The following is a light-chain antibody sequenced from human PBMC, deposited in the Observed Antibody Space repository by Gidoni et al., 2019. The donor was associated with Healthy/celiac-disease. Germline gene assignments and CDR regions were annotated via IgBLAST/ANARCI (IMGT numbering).Light chain of an antibody. V-gene: IGLV2-14*03. CDR2: DVS. CDR3: SSYTSSSTLDYV. J-gene: IGLJ1*01. CDR1: SSDVGGYNY. Sequence: QFALTPPASVSGAPGHSFTISCTGTSSDVGGYNYVSWYQQHPGKAPKLMIYDVSNRPSGVSNRFSGSKSGNTASLTISGLQAEDEADYYCSSYTSSSTLDYVFGTGTKVTVL.